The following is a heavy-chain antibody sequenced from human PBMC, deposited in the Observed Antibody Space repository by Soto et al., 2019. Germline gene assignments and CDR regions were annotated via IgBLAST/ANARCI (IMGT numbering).Heavy chain of an antibody. D-gene: IGHD3-10*01. CDR2: ISGSGGST. V-gene: IGHV3-23*01. CDR3: ANYYYGSGRYYYGMDV. Sequence: GGSLRLSCAASGFNFSSYAMSWVRQAPGKGLEWVSAISGSGGSTYYADSVKGRFTISRDNSKNTLYLQMNSLRAEDTAVYYCANYYYGSGRYYYGMDVWGQGTTVTVSS. CDR1: GFNFSSYA. J-gene: IGHJ6*02.